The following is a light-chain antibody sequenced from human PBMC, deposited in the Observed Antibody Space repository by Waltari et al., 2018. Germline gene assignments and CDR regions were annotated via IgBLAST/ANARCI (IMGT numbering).Light chain of an antibody. CDR1: SPRSYY. J-gene: IGLJ3*02. CDR2: GKN. V-gene: IGLV3-19*01. CDR3: NSRDSSGNHLGV. Sequence: SSELTQDPAVSVALGQTVRITCQGDSPRSYYATWYQQKPGQAPVLVIYGKNNRPSGLPDRFSGSSSGNTASLTITGAQAEDEADYYCNSRDSSGNHLGVFGGGTKLTVL.